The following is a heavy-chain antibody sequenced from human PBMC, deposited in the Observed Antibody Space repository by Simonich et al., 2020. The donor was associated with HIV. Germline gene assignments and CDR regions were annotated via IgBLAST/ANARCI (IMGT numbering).Heavy chain of an antibody. CDR3: AKDKGAYYGSGSPVY. CDR1: GFTFDDYA. V-gene: IGHV3-9*01. J-gene: IGHJ4*02. D-gene: IGHD3-10*01. Sequence: EVQLVESGGGLVQTGRSLRLSCAASGFTFDDYAMHWVRQAPGEGMGGGSGIRWNSGSIGYADSVKGRFTISRDNAKNSLYLQMNSLRAEDTALYYCAKDKGAYYGSGSPVYWGQGTLVTVSS. CDR2: IRWNSGSI.